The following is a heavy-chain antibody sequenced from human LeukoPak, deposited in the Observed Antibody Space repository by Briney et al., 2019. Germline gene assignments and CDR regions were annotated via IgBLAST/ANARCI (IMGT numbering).Heavy chain of an antibody. CDR3: ARGVDYALLFFDY. D-gene: IGHD4-17*01. CDR1: GGSISSYY. J-gene: IGHJ4*02. V-gene: IGHV4-59*01. Sequence: SETLSLTCTVSGGSISSYYWSWIRQPPGKGLEWIGYIYYSGSTNYNPSLKSQVTISVDTSKNQFSLKLSSVTAADTAVYYCARGVDYALLFFDYWGQGTLVTVSS. CDR2: IYYSGST.